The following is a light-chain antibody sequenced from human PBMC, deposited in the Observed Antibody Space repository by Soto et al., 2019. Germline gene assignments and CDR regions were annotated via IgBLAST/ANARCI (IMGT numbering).Light chain of an antibody. CDR3: CSYAPSRSLL. CDR2: EGN. J-gene: IGLJ7*01. V-gene: IGLV2-23*01. Sequence: QSVLTQPASVSGSPGQSITISCTGTSSDVGTYNLVTWYQQHPGKAPKLIIYEGNKRPSGVSNRFSASKSGNTASLTISGLQDDDEADYYCCSYAPSRSLLFGGGTQLTVL. CDR1: SSDVGTYNL.